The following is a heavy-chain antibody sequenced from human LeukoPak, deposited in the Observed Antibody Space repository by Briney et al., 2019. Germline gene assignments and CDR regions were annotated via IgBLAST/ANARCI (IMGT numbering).Heavy chain of an antibody. CDR1: GFIVSSNY. V-gene: IGHV3-53*01. CDR3: AKAAERVVASTAMDV. D-gene: IGHD2-2*01. Sequence: GGSLRLSCAASGFIVSSNYMSWVRQAPGKGLEWVSVIYSGGSTYYADSVKGRFTISRDYSKNTLYLQMNSLRAEDTAVYYCAKAAERVVASTAMDVWGKGTTVTVSS. CDR2: IYSGGST. J-gene: IGHJ6*03.